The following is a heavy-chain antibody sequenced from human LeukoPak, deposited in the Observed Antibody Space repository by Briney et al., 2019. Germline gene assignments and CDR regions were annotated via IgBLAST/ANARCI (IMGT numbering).Heavy chain of an antibody. CDR1: GFSFSTFW. CDR3: ARGTRFLTGYR. CDR2: TKEGGREK. Sequence: GGSLRLSCAASGFSFSTFWMYWVRQAPGKGLEWVANTKEGGREKYYVDSVKGRFTISRDNAKKSLYLQMNRLRPDDTAVYYCARGTRFLTGYRWGQGTLVTVSS. V-gene: IGHV3-7*01. D-gene: IGHD3-9*01. J-gene: IGHJ4*02.